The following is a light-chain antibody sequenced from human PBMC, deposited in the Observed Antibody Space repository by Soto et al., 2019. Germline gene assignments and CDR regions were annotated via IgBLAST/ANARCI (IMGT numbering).Light chain of an antibody. CDR2: DVN. CDR3: ISYISISTYV. Sequence: QSALTQPASVSGSPGQSIAISCTGTSSDVGAYNYVSWHQHHPGKVPKLMIYDVNSRPSGVSNRFSGSKSGNMASLTISGLQAEDEADYYCISYISISTYVFGTGTKLTVL. J-gene: IGLJ1*01. V-gene: IGLV2-14*03. CDR1: SSDVGAYNY.